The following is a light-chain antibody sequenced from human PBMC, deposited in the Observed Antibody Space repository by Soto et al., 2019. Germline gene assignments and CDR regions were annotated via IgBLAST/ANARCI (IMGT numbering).Light chain of an antibody. CDR3: QQYNTWYT. Sequence: DIQMTQSPSSLSASVGDRVTIVCRASQSISNFLNWYQQKPGKAPKLLIYDASSLQSGVPSRFSGSGSGTEFTLTISSLQPDDFATYYCQQYNTWYTFGQGTRLEIK. CDR1: QSISNF. V-gene: IGKV1-5*02. J-gene: IGKJ5*01. CDR2: DAS.